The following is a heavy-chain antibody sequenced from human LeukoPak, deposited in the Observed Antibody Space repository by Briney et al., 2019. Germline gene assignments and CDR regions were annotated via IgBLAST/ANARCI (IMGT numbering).Heavy chain of an antibody. CDR1: GGSISTYF. Sequence: SETLSLTCTGSGGSISTYFWSWIRQPPGKGLEWIGYNYHDGSSNYHPSLNRRVAISVDTSQNEFALKLTSVTAADTAVYYCASGETYSSGWPYFDYWGQGTLVTVSS. V-gene: IGHV4-59*12. D-gene: IGHD6-19*01. CDR2: NYHDGSS. J-gene: IGHJ4*02. CDR3: ASGETYSSGWPYFDY.